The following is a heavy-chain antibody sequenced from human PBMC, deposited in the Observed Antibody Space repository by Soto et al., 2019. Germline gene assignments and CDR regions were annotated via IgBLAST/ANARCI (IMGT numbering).Heavy chain of an antibody. Sequence: SETLSLTCTVSGGSISSYYWSWIRQPPGKGLEWIGYIYYSGSTNYDPSLKSRVTISVDTSKNQFSLKLSSVTAADTAVYYCARVPYGDYIDYWGQGTLVTVSS. V-gene: IGHV4-59*01. CDR3: ARVPYGDYIDY. CDR1: GGSISSYY. CDR2: IYYSGST. D-gene: IGHD4-17*01. J-gene: IGHJ4*02.